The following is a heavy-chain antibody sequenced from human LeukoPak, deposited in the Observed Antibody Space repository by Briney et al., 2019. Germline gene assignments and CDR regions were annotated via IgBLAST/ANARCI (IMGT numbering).Heavy chain of an antibody. D-gene: IGHD2-15*01. J-gene: IGHJ6*03. CDR1: GYTFTSYD. V-gene: IGHV1-8*01. CDR3: ARGYCSGGSCYYYYYYMDV. CDR2: MNPNSGNT. Sequence: GASVKVSCKASGYTFTSYDINWVRQATGQGLEWMGWMNPNSGNTGYAQKFQGRVTMTRNTSISTAYMELSSLRSGDTAVYYCARGYCSGGSCYYYYYYMDVWGKGTTVTVSS.